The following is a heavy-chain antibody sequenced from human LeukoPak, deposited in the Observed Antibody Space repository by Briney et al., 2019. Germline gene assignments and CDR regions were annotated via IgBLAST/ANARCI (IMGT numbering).Heavy chain of an antibody. Sequence: PGGSLRLSCAASGLTFNNAWMSWVRQAPGKGLEWVGRIKSKTDGGTTDYAAPVKGRFTISRDDSKNTLYLQMNSLKIEDTALYYCNKDSLLLNYWGQGTLVTVSS. J-gene: IGHJ4*02. CDR2: IKSKTDGGTT. CDR1: GLTFNNAW. D-gene: IGHD3-16*01. V-gene: IGHV3-15*01. CDR3: NKDSLLLNY.